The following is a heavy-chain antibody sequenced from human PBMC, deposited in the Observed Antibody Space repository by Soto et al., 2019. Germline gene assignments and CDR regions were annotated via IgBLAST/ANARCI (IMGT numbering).Heavy chain of an antibody. CDR2: INAGNGNT. CDR3: AEEGRTNFGVGITPRYFDY. D-gene: IGHD3-3*01. CDR1: GYTFTSYA. Sequence: ASVKVSCKASGYTFTSYAMHWVRQAPGQRLEWMGWINAGNGNTKYSQKFQGRVTITRDTSASTAYMELSSLRSEDTDVYYCAEEGRTNFGVGITPRYFDYWGQGTLVTVSS. V-gene: IGHV1-3*01. J-gene: IGHJ4*02.